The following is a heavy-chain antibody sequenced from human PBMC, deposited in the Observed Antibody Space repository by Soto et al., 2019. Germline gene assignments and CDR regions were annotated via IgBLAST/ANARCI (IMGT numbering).Heavy chain of an antibody. Sequence: GGSLRLSCAASGFTFSRYGMHWVRQAPGKGLEWVAVIWYDGSNKYYADSVKGRFTISRDNSKNTLYLQMNSLRAEDTAVYYCASALTTGYYGMDVWGQGTTVTVSS. J-gene: IGHJ6*02. CDR3: ASALTTGYYGMDV. V-gene: IGHV3-33*01. CDR1: GFTFSRYG. CDR2: IWYDGSNK. D-gene: IGHD4-17*01.